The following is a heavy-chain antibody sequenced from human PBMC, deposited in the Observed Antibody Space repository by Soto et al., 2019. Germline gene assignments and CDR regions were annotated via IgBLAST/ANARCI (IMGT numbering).Heavy chain of an antibody. CDR2: ISSSGIFT. CDR1: FISGYS. V-gene: IGHV3-21*04. D-gene: IGHD3-3*01. J-gene: IGHJ4*02. Sequence: EVHLVESGGGLVRPGGSLRLSCAGFISGYSMIWVRQAPGKGLEWLSHISSSGIFTDYADSVKGRFTISRDNAKNSLYLKRNGWRAEDTAFYHCATNDFSVDYGGQGTLVTVSS. CDR3: ATNDFSVDY.